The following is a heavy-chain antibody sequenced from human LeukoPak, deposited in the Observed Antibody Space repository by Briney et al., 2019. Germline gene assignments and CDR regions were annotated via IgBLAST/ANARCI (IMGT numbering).Heavy chain of an antibody. V-gene: IGHV3-11*04. CDR2: ISSSATTI. J-gene: IGHJ4*02. D-gene: IGHD2-15*01. CDR1: GFTVNSNY. Sequence: GGSLRLSCVASGFTVNSNYMSWIRQAPGKGLEWVSYISSSATTIYYADSVEGRFTISRDNAKNSLYLQMNSLRAEDTTVYYCARGYCSGGSCYALDYWGQGTLVTVSS. CDR3: ARGYCSGGSCYALDY.